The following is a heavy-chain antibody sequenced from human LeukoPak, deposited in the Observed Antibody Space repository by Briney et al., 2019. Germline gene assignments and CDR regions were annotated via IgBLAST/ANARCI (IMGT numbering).Heavy chain of an antibody. J-gene: IGHJ4*02. Sequence: TGGSLRLSCAASGFTFRSYWMSLVRQAPGKGLEWVANIKQYGSEKYYVDSVKGRFTISRDNAKNSLYLQMNSLRAEDTAVYYCARDWFGELLYPTFDYWGQGTLVTVSS. CDR1: GFTFRSYW. V-gene: IGHV3-7*01. D-gene: IGHD3-10*01. CDR2: IKQYGSEK. CDR3: ARDWFGELLYPTFDY.